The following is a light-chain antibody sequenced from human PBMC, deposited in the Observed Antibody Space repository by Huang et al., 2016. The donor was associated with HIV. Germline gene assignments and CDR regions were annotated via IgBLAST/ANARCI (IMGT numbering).Light chain of an antibody. J-gene: IGKJ1*01. Sequence: EIMLTQSPATLSVSPGERVTLSCRSSQSINRGIAWFQQKPGQAPRLLISDASTRATDVPARCSGGGSGTEFTFNISSLRSEDYGVYYCQQYHNWPPWTFGQGTEVEMK. CDR3: QQYHNWPPWT. CDR1: QSINRG. CDR2: DAS. V-gene: IGKV3-15*01.